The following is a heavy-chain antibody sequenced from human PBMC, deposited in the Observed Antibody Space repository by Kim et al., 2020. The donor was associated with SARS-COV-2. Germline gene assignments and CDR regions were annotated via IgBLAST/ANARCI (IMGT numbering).Heavy chain of an antibody. CDR3: ATSITIFGGFDP. D-gene: IGHD3-3*01. J-gene: IGHJ5*02. Sequence: ASVKVSCKVSGYTLTEFSMHWVRQAPGKGLEWMGGFDPEDGETIYAQKFQGRVTMTEDTSTDTAYMELSSLRSEDTAVYYCATSITIFGGFDPWGQGTLVTVSS. CDR1: GYTLTEFS. V-gene: IGHV1-24*01. CDR2: FDPEDGET.